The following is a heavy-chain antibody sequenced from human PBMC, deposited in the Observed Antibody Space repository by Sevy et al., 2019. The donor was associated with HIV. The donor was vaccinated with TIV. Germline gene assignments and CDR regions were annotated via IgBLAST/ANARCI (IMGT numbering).Heavy chain of an antibody. CDR1: GGTFSSYA. Sequence: ASVKVSCKASGGTFSSYAISWVRQAPGQGLEWMGGIIPIFGTANYAQKFQGRVTITAVKSTSTAYMELSSLGSEDTAVYYCAIPRGGYDGEYYFDYWGQGTLVTVSS. CDR2: IIPIFGTA. J-gene: IGHJ4*02. D-gene: IGHD5-12*01. V-gene: IGHV1-69*06. CDR3: AIPRGGYDGEYYFDY.